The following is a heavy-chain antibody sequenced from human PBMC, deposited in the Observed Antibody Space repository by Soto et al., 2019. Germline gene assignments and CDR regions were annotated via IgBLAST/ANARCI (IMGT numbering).Heavy chain of an antibody. V-gene: IGHV4-34*01. J-gene: IGHJ5*02. CDR3: ARSSWFDP. CDR2: INHSGST. CDR1: GGSFSCYY. Sequence: PSETLSLTCAVYGGSFSCYYWSWIRQPPGKGLEWIGEINHSGSTNYNPSLKSRVTISVDTSKNQFSLKLSSVTAADTAVYYCARSSWFDPWGQGTLVTVSS.